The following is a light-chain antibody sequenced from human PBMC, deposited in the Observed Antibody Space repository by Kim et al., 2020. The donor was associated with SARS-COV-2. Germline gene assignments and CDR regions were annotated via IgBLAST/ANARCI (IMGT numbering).Light chain of an antibody. CDR2: DVG. Sequence: SITTTCTKANSDVGGDNNDSWYQQHPRRAAKHLIIDVGNRPSGVSNRFSASKSCNTASLPISSLQAEDEADYYCSSYTSSSTAVVFGGGTQVTVL. CDR3: SSYTSSSTAVV. CDR1: NSDVGGDNN. V-gene: IGLV2-14*03. J-gene: IGLJ2*01.